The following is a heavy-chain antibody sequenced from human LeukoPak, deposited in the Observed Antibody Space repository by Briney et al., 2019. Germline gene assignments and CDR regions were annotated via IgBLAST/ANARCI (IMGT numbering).Heavy chain of an antibody. CDR2: RFYGGTT. CDR3: ARHGSSSWDY. Sequence: SETLSLTCTVSGGPMGSFYWTWIRQSPGKGLEWIGYRFYGGTTNYNPSFKGRVTISIDTTRNQISLNVTSVTAADTAVYYCARHGSSSWDYWGQGTLVTVSS. D-gene: IGHD6-13*01. J-gene: IGHJ4*02. CDR1: GGPMGSFY. V-gene: IGHV4-59*01.